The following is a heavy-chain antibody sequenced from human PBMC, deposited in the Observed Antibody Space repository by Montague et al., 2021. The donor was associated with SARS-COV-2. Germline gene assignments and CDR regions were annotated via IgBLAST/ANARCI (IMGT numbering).Heavy chain of an antibody. Sequence: CAISGDSVFSNSATWNWIRQSPSRGLEFLGRTYYRSMWKRDYARXVKGRIAINPDTSKNQFSLQLSSVTPEDTALYYCVRGIEAAGSYDYWGQGTLVTVSS. V-gene: IGHV6-1*01. D-gene: IGHD6-13*01. CDR2: TYYRSMWKR. J-gene: IGHJ4*02. CDR3: VRGIEAAGSYDY. CDR1: GDSVFSNSAT.